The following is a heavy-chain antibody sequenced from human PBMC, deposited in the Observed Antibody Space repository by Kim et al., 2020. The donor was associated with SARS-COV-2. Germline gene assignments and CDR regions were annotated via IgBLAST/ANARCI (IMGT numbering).Heavy chain of an antibody. Sequence: RFTISRDNSKNTLYLQMNSLRAEDTAVYYCAKDSGDIVVVPAYYYYGMDVWGQGTTVTVSS. D-gene: IGHD2-2*01. CDR3: AKDSGDIVVVPAYYYYGMDV. V-gene: IGHV3-30*02. J-gene: IGHJ6*02.